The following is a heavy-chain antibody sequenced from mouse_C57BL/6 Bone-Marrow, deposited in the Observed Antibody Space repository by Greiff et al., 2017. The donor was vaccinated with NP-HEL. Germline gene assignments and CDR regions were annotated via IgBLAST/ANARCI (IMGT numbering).Heavy chain of an antibody. D-gene: IGHD3-2*01. Sequence: EVKLMESGEGLVKPGGSLKLSCAASGFTFSSYAMSWVRQTPEKRLEWVAYISSGGDYIYYADTVKGRFTISRDNARNTLYLQLSSLKSEDTAMYYCTRDSFDYWGQGTTLTVSS. V-gene: IGHV5-9-1*02. CDR1: GFTFSSYA. CDR2: ISSGGDYI. CDR3: TRDSFDY. J-gene: IGHJ2*01.